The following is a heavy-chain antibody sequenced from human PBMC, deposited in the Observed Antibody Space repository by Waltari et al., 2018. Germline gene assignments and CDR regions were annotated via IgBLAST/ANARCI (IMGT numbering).Heavy chain of an antibody. V-gene: IGHV4-4*02. D-gene: IGHD2-15*01. CDR2: IHGSGRT. Sequence: QVQLQESGPGLVKPSGTLSLTCSVSGDSVSSSYWWSWVRQPPGEGREWIGQIHGSGRTNYNPSLESGVSVSMDTSNNQLSLKVTSATAADTAIYYCARDRGRGLYLDSWGQGTLVTVSP. CDR3: ARDRGRGLYLDS. J-gene: IGHJ4*02. CDR1: GDSVSSSYW.